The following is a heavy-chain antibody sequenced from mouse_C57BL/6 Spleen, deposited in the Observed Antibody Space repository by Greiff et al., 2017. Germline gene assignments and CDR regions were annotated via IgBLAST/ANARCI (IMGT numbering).Heavy chain of an antibody. J-gene: IGHJ2*01. D-gene: IGHD3-2*02. V-gene: IGHV1-52*01. CDR3: AREGTAQAYYFDY. CDR2: IDPSDSET. Sequence: VQLQQPGAELVRPGSSVKLSCKASGYTFTSYWMHWVKQRPIQGLEWIGNIDPSDSETHSNQKFKDKATLTVDKSSSTAYMQLSSLTSEDSAVYYCAREGTAQAYYFDYWGQGTTRTVSS. CDR1: GYTFTSYW.